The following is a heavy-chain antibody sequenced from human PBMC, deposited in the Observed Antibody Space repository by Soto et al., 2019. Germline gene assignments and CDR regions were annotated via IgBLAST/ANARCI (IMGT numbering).Heavy chain of an antibody. D-gene: IGHD6-13*01. CDR1: GGSISSSGYS. J-gene: IGHJ4*02. Sequence: QLQLQESGSGLVKPSQTLSLTCAVSGGSISSSGYSWSWIRQPPGKGLEWVGYVYHSGSTYYNPSLKSRVTISVDRSKNQFSLKLSSVTAEDTAVYYCASSHAGAHITAAVHWGQGTLVTVSS. CDR2: VYHSGST. V-gene: IGHV4-30-2*01. CDR3: ASSHAGAHITAAVH.